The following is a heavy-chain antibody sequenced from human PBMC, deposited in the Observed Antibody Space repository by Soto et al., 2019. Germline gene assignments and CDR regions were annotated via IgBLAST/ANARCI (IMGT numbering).Heavy chain of an antibody. CDR2: IYHSGST. CDR3: ARYFGYSDGCGRDV. D-gene: IGHD5-18*01. V-gene: IGHV4-4*02. J-gene: IGHJ6*02. Sequence: SETLSLTCAVSGGSISSSHWWSWVRPPPVKGLEWIGEIYHSGSTNNNPALKSPVTISVEKSNNQVSLRLSSVAASDMAVFYCARYFGYSDGCGRDVGRQGTTVT. CDR1: GGSISSSHW.